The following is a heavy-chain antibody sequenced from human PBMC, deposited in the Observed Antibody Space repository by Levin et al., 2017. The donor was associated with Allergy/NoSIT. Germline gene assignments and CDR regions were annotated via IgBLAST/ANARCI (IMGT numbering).Heavy chain of an antibody. CDR2: INAGNGNT. J-gene: IGHJ4*02. CDR1: GYTFTSYA. D-gene: IGHD3-22*01. Sequence: ASVKVSCKASGYTFTSYAMHWVRQAPGQRLEWMGWINAGNGNTKYSQKFQGRVTITRDTSASTAYMELSSLRSEDTAVYYCARGGNGYYDSRGYWDFDYWGQGTLVTVSS. CDR3: ARGGNGYYDSRGYWDFDY. V-gene: IGHV1-3*01.